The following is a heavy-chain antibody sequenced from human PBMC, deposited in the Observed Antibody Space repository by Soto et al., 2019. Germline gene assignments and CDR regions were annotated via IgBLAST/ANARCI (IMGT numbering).Heavy chain of an antibody. CDR2: ISGSGDLT. CDR1: GFTSSNYA. Sequence: PGGSLRLSCAASGFTSSNYAMSWVRQAPGRGLEWVSGISGSGDLTYYADSVKGRITISRDNSENMVYLQMNSLRAEDTAVYYCAKDRTITMIVVPHAFDIWGQGTMVTVSS. CDR3: AKDRTITMIVVPHAFDI. D-gene: IGHD3-22*01. J-gene: IGHJ3*02. V-gene: IGHV3-23*01.